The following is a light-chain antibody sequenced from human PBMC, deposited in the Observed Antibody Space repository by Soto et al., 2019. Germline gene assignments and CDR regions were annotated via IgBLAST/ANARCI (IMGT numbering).Light chain of an antibody. CDR2: GAS. CDR3: QQYVSSLP. CDR1: QSVSSSY. Sequence: VMNQSPATLSVSTGERATLSCRASQSVSSSYLAWYQQKPGQAPRLLIYGASSRATGIPDRFSGSGSGTDFTLTISRLEPEDFAVYYCQQYVSSLPFGGGAKVDI. V-gene: IGKV3-20*01. J-gene: IGKJ4*01.